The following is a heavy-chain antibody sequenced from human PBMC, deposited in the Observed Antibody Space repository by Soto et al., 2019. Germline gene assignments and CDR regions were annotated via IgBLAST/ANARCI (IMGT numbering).Heavy chain of an antibody. CDR1: GSTFPSST. J-gene: IGHJ4*02. D-gene: IGHD4-17*01. Sequence: QVQLVQSGAEVKKPGASVKVSCKASGSTFPSSTVSWVRQAPGQGLEWMGWINAHNGNTKYAQKFQGRLTMTTDTSTGTGYMELRSLGSDVTAIYFCAIADYGDPDYWGQGTLVTVSS. CDR3: AIADYGDPDY. V-gene: IGHV1-18*01. CDR2: INAHNGNT.